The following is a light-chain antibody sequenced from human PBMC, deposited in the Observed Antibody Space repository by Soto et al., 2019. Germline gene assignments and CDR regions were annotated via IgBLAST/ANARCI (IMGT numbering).Light chain of an antibody. CDR3: HQFGSSPLDT. J-gene: IGKJ3*01. V-gene: IGKV3-20*01. CDR1: QTISSSF. CDR2: RAS. Sequence: EIVLTQSPGTLSLSPGERATLSCRASQTISSSFFAWYQQKPGQAPRLLIYRASRRAPGIPDRFSGSGSWTDFTLTIGRLEPEDFAVYYCHQFGSSPLDTFGPGTKVEIK.